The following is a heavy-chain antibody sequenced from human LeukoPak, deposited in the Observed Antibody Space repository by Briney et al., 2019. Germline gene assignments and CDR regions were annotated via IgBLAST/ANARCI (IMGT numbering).Heavy chain of an antibody. CDR1: GGSFSGYY. V-gene: IGHV4-34*01. CDR3: ARVDILTGYYMIRGGDYFDY. Sequence: PSETLSLTCAVYGGSFSGYYWSWIRQPPGKGLEWIGEINHRGSTNYNPSLKSRVTISVDTSKNQFSLKLTSVTAADTAVYYCARVDILTGYYMIRGGDYFDYWGQGTLVTVSS. CDR2: INHRGST. J-gene: IGHJ4*02. D-gene: IGHD3-9*01.